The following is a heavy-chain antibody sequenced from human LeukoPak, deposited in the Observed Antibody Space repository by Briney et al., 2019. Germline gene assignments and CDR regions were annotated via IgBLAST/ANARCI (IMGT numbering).Heavy chain of an antibody. CDR2: ISASGEST. J-gene: IGHJ6*03. V-gene: IGHV3-23*01. CDR1: GVTFSSHA. Sequence: GGSLRLSCAASGVTFSSHAMNWVRQAPGKGLEWVSTISASGESTYYADSVKGRFTISRDNSKNTLYLQMNSLRAEDTAVYYCASGSGSYRTPYYYMDVWGTGTTVTVPS. D-gene: IGHD3-10*01. CDR3: ASGSGSYRTPYYYMDV.